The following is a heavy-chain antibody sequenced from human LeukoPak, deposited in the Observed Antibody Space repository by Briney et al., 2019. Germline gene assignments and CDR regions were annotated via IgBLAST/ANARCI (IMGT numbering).Heavy chain of an antibody. D-gene: IGHD2/OR15-2a*01. CDR3: ARGAEFYYFMDV. CDR2: INPKSGGA. V-gene: IGHV1-2*02. J-gene: IGHJ6*03. Sequence: GASVKVSCKASGYTFTGHYIHWVRQAPGQGLEWMGWINPKSGGANYAQKFQGRVTMTRDTSISTAYMELSRLRSDDTAVFYCARGAEFYYFMDVWGKGTTVTISS. CDR1: GYTFTGHY.